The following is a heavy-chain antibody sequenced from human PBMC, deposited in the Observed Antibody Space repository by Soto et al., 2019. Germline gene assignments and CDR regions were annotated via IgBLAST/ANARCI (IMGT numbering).Heavy chain of an antibody. D-gene: IGHD2-2*03. V-gene: IGHV1-69*13. CDR3: ASGYCISTSCYAFDY. Sequence: SVKVSCKASGGTFSSYAISWVRQAPGQGLEWMGGIIPIFGTANYAQKFQGRVTITADESTGTAYMELSSLRSEDTAVYHCASGYCISTSCYAFDYWGQGTLVTVSS. J-gene: IGHJ4*02. CDR1: GGTFSSYA. CDR2: IIPIFGTA.